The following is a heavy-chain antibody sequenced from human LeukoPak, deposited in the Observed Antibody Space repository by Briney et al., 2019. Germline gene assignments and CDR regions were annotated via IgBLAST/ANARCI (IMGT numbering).Heavy chain of an antibody. J-gene: IGHJ4*02. D-gene: IGHD5-12*01. CDR3: ARDRRYSGYDGPDY. CDR2: IYYSGST. Sequence: PSETLSLTCTVSGASVSSGTYYWSWIRQPPGKGLEWIGYIYYSGSTNSNPSLKSRVTISVDTSKNQFSLRLTSVTAADTAVYYCARDRRYSGYDGPDYWGQGTPVTVSA. V-gene: IGHV4-61*01. CDR1: GASVSSGTYY.